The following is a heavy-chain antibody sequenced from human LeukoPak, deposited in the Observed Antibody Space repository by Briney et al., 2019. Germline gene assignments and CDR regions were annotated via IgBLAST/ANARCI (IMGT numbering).Heavy chain of an antibody. CDR2: IYYTGTT. Sequence: SETLSLTCTVSGGSISSSSLYWNWIRQPPGKGPEWIGSIYYTGTTYYNPSLKSRVTISVDTSKNQFSLKLSSVTAADTAFYYCASQGHHGKIVGTTLSYFYMDVWGKGTTVTVSS. CDR3: ASQGHHGKIVGTTLSYFYMDV. CDR1: GGSISSSSLY. D-gene: IGHD1-26*01. V-gene: IGHV4-39*01. J-gene: IGHJ6*03.